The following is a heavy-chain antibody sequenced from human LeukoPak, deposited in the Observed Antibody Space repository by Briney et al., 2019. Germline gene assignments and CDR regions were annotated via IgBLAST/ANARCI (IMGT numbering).Heavy chain of an antibody. CDR2: IYSGGST. D-gene: IGHD1-26*01. CDR3: AREVVGAYYFDY. CDR1: GHTVSTNY. J-gene: IGHJ4*02. V-gene: IGHV3-66*02. Sequence: PGWSLRLSCAASGHTVSTNYMSWVHQAPGKGLEWVSVIYSGGSTYYADSVKSRFTISRDNSKNTLYLQVNSLRAEDTAVYYCAREVVGAYYFDYWGQGTLVTVSS.